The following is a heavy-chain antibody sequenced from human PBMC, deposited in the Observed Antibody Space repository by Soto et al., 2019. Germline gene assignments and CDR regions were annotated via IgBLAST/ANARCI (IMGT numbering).Heavy chain of an antibody. D-gene: IGHD3-10*01. CDR2: INHSGST. V-gene: IGHV4-34*01. CDR3: ARGAPKNYGSGSYGHGPIDY. J-gene: IGHJ4*02. Sequence: LEWIGEINHSGSTNYNPSLKSRVTISVDTSKNQLSLKLSSVTAADTAVYYCARGAPKNYGSGSYGHGPIDYWGQGTLVT.